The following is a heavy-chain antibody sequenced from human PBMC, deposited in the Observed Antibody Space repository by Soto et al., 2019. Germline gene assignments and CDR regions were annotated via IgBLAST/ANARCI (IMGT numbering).Heavy chain of an antibody. D-gene: IGHD2-2*01. CDR3: AKAVVENLRNYYYYGMDV. J-gene: IGHJ6*02. CDR2: ISGSGGST. Sequence: GGSLRLSCAASGSTFSSYAMSWVRQAPGKGLEWVSAISGSGGSTYYADSVKGRFTISRDNSKNTLYLQMNSLRAEDTAVYYCAKAVVENLRNYYYYGMDVWGQGTTVTVSS. V-gene: IGHV3-23*01. CDR1: GSTFSSYA.